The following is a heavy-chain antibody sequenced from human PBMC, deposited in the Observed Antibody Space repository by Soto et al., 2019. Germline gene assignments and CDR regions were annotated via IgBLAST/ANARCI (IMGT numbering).Heavy chain of an antibody. CDR3: ARGYYDFWSGYFTWFHP. CDR1: GGSISSGGYY. J-gene: IGHJ5*02. V-gene: IGHV4-31*11. CDR2: IYYSGST. D-gene: IGHD3-3*01. Sequence: SETLSLTCAVSGGSISSGGYYWSWIRQHPGKGLEWIGYIYYSGSTYYNPSLKSRVTISVDTSKNQFSLKLSSVTAADTAVYYCARGYYDFWSGYFTWFHPWGQGTLVTVSS.